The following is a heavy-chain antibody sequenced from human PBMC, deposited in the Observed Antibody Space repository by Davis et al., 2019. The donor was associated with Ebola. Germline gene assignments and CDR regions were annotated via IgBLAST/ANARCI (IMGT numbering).Heavy chain of an antibody. Sequence: ASVKVSCKASGYTFTGYYMHWVRQAPGQGLEWMGWINPNSGGTNYAQKFQGWVTMTRDTSISTAYMELRSLRSDDTAVYYCARSITMVQPKEWFDPWGQGTLVTVSS. CDR2: INPNSGGT. D-gene: IGHD3-10*01. V-gene: IGHV1-2*04. CDR3: ARSITMVQPKEWFDP. CDR1: GYTFTGYY. J-gene: IGHJ5*02.